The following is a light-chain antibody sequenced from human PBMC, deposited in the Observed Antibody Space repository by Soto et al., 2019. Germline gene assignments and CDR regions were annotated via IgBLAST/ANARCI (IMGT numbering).Light chain of an antibody. Sequence: QSALTQPASVSGSPGQSITISCTGTSSDVGGYNYVSWYQHHPGKAPKLIIYDVSHRPSGVSNRFSGSKSGNTASLTISGPQAEYEAEYYCSPYTGISTLDVFGTGTKLTVL. CDR3: SPYTGISTLDV. CDR1: SSDVGGYNY. V-gene: IGLV2-14*03. J-gene: IGLJ1*01. CDR2: DVS.